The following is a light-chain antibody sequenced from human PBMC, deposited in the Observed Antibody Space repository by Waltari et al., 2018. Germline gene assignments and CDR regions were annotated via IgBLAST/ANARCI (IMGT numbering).Light chain of an antibody. CDR1: QAISNY. CDR3: QQYKTYPIT. Sequence: DIQLTQSPSSLSASVGDRVTITCRASQAISNYLAWFQQKPGMAPKSLIFAASSLQGGFPSRFSGSGSGTDFSLTISSLQPDDFAVYYCQQYKTYPITFGQGTRLEIK. V-gene: IGKV1-16*01. J-gene: IGKJ5*01. CDR2: AAS.